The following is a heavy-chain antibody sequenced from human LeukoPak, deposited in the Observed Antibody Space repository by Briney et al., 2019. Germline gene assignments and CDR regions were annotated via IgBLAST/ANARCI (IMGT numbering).Heavy chain of an antibody. J-gene: IGHJ5*02. Sequence: PSETLSLTCTVSGGSISSYYWSWIRQPPGKGLEWIGYIYYSGSTNYNPSLKSRVTISVDTSKNQFSLKLSSVTAADTAVYYCARVFWSGDYVWGTYRNPEFDPWGQGTLVTVSS. CDR3: ARVFWSGDYVWGTYRNPEFDP. V-gene: IGHV4-59*01. CDR1: GGSISSYY. D-gene: IGHD3-16*02. CDR2: IYYSGST.